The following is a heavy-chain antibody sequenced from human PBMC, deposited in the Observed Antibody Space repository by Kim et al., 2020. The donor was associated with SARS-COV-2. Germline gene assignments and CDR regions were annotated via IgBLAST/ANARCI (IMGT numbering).Heavy chain of an antibody. CDR2: ISSSSSYI. D-gene: IGHD3-10*01. Sequence: GGSLRLSCAASGFTFSSYSMNWVRQAPGKGLEWVSSISSSSSYIYYADSVKGRFTISRDNAKNSLYLQMNSLRAEDTAVYYCARDGPLYYYGSGSYAFDIWGQGTMVTVSS. V-gene: IGHV3-21*01. CDR3: ARDGPLYYYGSGSYAFDI. J-gene: IGHJ3*02. CDR1: GFTFSSYS.